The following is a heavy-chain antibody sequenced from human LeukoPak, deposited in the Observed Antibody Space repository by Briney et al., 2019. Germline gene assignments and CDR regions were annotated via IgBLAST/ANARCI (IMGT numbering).Heavy chain of an antibody. D-gene: IGHD3-16*01. Sequence: SVKVSCKASGGTFSSYAISWVRQAPGQGLEWMGGIIPIFGTANYAQKFQGGVTITTEESTSTAYMELSSPRSEDTAVYYCARETPMITFGGVFDYWGQGTLVTVSS. CDR1: GGTFSSYA. J-gene: IGHJ4*02. CDR2: IIPIFGTA. CDR3: ARETPMITFGGVFDY. V-gene: IGHV1-69*05.